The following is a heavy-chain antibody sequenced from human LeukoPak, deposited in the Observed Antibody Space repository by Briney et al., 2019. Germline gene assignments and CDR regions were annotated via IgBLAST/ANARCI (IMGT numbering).Heavy chain of an antibody. J-gene: IGHJ3*02. CDR1: GYTLTELS. CDR2: FDPEDGET. CDR3: AREQTFDWLLSLDAFDI. Sequence: GASVKVSCKVSGYTLTELSMHWVRQAPGKGLEWMGGFDPEDGETIYAQKFQGRVTMTEDTSTDTAYMELRSLRSDDTAVYYCAREQTFDWLLSLDAFDIWGQGTMVTVSS. V-gene: IGHV1-24*01. D-gene: IGHD3-9*01.